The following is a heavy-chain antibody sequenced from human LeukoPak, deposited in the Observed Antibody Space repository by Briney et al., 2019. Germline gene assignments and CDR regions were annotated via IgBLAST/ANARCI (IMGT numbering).Heavy chain of an antibody. J-gene: IGHJ4*02. CDR3: ARDYGYYGSGSYLGY. Sequence: ASVKVSSKASGYTFTRYGISWVRQAPGQGLEWMGWISAYNANTNYAQKDQGRVTMTTDTSTSTAYMELRSLTSDDTAVYYCARDYGYYGSGSYLGYLGQGTLVTVSS. CDR2: ISAYNANT. D-gene: IGHD3-10*01. V-gene: IGHV1-18*01. CDR1: GYTFTRYG.